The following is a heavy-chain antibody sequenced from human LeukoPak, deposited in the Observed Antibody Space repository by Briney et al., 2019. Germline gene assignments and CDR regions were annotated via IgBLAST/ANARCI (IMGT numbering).Heavy chain of an antibody. CDR3: ARDSWDILTGYYSHYLDY. J-gene: IGHJ4*02. D-gene: IGHD3-9*01. Sequence: GGSLRLSCGASGFMFSSFSMHWVRQTPAKGLEWVAFMSFDGSNKYYAGSVKGRFTVSRDNSQNTLYLQMNSLRTEDTALYYCARDSWDILTGYYSHYLDYWGRGTLVTVSS. V-gene: IGHV3-30*04. CDR2: MSFDGSNK. CDR1: GFMFSSFS.